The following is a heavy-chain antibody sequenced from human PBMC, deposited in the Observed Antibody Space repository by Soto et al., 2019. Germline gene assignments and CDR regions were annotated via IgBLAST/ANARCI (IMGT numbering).Heavy chain of an antibody. Sequence: QVQLQESGPGLVKPSETLSLTCTVSGGSISSYYWSWIRQPPGKGLEWIGYIYYSGSTNYNPSLNSRVTISVDTSKNQFSLKLSSVTAADTAVYYCARARLSRSWWFDPWGQGTLVTVSS. J-gene: IGHJ5*02. CDR1: GGSISSYY. CDR3: ARARLSRSWWFDP. CDR2: IYYSGST. V-gene: IGHV4-59*01. D-gene: IGHD3-10*01.